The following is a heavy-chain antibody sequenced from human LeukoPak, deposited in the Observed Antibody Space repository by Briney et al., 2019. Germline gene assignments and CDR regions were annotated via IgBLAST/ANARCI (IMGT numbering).Heavy chain of an antibody. J-gene: IGHJ4*02. CDR1: GFTFSSYS. D-gene: IGHD1-26*01. CDR2: ISSSSSYI. V-gene: IGHV3-21*01. Sequence: GGSLRLSCAASGFTFSSYSMNWVRQAPGKGLEWVSSISSSSSYIYYAGSVKGRFTISRDNAKNSLYLQMNSLRAEDTAVYYCARLGSGYEWELTNPFDYWGQGTLVTVSS. CDR3: ARLGSGYEWELTNPFDY.